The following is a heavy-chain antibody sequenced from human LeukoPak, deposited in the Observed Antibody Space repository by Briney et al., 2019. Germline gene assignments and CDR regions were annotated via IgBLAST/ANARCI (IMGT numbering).Heavy chain of an antibody. CDR2: ISGRGDST. Sequence: GGSLRLSCAASRFTFSSHAMSWVRQAPGKGLEWVSVISGRGDSTHYADSVKGRFTISRDNSKNTLYLQMNSLRAEDTAVYYCAKSDDSSGYYYGIVYWGQGTLVTVSS. CDR1: RFTFSSHA. CDR3: AKSDDSSGYYYGIVY. J-gene: IGHJ4*02. D-gene: IGHD3-22*01. V-gene: IGHV3-23*01.